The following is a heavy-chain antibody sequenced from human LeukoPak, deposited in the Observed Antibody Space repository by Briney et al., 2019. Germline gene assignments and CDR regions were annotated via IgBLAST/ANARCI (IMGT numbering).Heavy chain of an antibody. CDR1: GGSISSSSYY. J-gene: IGHJ4*02. CDR2: IYYTGCA. D-gene: IGHD5-18*01. V-gene: IGHV4-39*01. Sequence: SETLSLTCTVSGGSISSSSYYWGWIRQPPGKGLGWIGSIYYTGCAYYNPSLKSRVTMSVDTSKNQFSLRLSSVTAADTAVYSCARHPERYSYFDYWGQGALVTVSS. CDR3: ARHPERYSYFDY.